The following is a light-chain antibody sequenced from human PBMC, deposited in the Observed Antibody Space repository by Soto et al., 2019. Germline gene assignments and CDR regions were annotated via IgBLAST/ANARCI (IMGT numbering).Light chain of an antibody. J-gene: IGKJ1*01. Sequence: EIVLTQSPGTLSSSPGERVTLSCRASQRVSSGYLAWYQQRPGQAPRLLIYGASSRATGIPDRISGSGSGTEFTLTISRLEPEDFALYYCQQYAGSPTFGQGTKVEIK. CDR1: QRVSSGY. CDR2: GAS. CDR3: QQYAGSPT. V-gene: IGKV3-20*01.